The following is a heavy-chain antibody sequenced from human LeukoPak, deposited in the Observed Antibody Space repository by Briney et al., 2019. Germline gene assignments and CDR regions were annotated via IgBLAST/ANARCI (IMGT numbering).Heavy chain of an antibody. D-gene: IGHD4-17*01. V-gene: IGHV3-30*02. CDR1: GFTFSSYG. J-gene: IGHJ4*02. CDR2: IRYDGSNK. Sequence: PGGSLRPSCAASGFTFSSYGMHWVRQAPGKGLEWVAFIRYDGSNKYYADSVKGRFTISRDNSKNTLYLQMNSLRAEDTAVYYCAKSGSLRGTFYYFDYWGQGTLVTVSS. CDR3: AKSGSLRGTFYYFDY.